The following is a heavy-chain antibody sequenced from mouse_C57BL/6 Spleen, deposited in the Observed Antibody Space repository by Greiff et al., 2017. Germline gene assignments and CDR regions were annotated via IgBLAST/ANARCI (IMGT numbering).Heavy chain of an antibody. J-gene: IGHJ2*01. CDR1: GYSITSGYY. D-gene: IGHD2-4*01. V-gene: IGHV3-6*01. CDR2: ISYDGSN. Sequence: EVQVVESGPGLVKPSQSLSLTCSVTGYSITSGYYWNWIRQFPGNKLEWMGYISYDGSNNYNPSLKNRISITRDTSKNQFFLKLNSVTTEDTATYYCARDYDYDWGYFDYWGQGTTLTVSS. CDR3: ARDYDYDWGYFDY.